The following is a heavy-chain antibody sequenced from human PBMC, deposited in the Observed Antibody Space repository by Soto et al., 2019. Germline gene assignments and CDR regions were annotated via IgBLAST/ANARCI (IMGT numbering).Heavy chain of an antibody. V-gene: IGHV4-59*01. D-gene: IGHD6-13*01. CDR2: IYYSGTT. Sequence: SETLSLPLTVSGAPISNYYWSWVRQTPGKGLDWSGHIYYSGTTNSNRSLISRVSISINPSKNQFTLWLTSVTTAESATDYSPGGTRFAASATPPSRWGRGTLVTVSS. CDR3: PGGTRFAASATPPSR. CDR1: GAPISNYY. J-gene: IGHJ1*01.